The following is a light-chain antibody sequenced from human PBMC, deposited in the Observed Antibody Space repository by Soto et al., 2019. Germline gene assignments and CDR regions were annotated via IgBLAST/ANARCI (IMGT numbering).Light chain of an antibody. CDR1: QSISSY. CDR3: QPSYSTPST. Sequence: DIQMTQSPSSLSASVGDRVTITCRASQSISSYLNWYQQKPGKAPKLLIYAASSLQSGVPSRFSGSGSGTDFTLTISSLQPDDFATYYCQPSYSTPSTFGPGTKVDIK. J-gene: IGKJ3*01. CDR2: AAS. V-gene: IGKV1-39*01.